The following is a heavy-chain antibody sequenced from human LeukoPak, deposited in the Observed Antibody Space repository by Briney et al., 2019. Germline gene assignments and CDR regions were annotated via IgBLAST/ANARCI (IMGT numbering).Heavy chain of an antibody. CDR3: TSHDVVAVLGHGMAV. V-gene: IGHV4-59*08. CDR2: ISQNGIP. D-gene: IGHD2-15*01. J-gene: IGHJ6*02. CDR1: GASLGSYY. Sequence: SETLSLTCTVSGASLGSYYWSWMRQPPGKGLEWIGFISQNGIPHYTASLKSRVTISRDTSENQVSLILSSVTAADTAIYYCTSHDVVAVLGHGMAVWGQGTTVSVSS.